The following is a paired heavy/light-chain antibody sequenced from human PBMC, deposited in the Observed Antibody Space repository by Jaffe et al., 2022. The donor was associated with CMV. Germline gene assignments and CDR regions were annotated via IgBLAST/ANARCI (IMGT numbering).Light chain of an antibody. CDR3: QQSYSPVYA. CDR1: QNINHY. J-gene: IGKJ2*01. CDR2: AAS. Sequence: DIQMTQSPSSLSASVGDRVTITCRASQNINHYLNWYQQKPGRAPKLLIYAASSLQFGVPSRFSGSGSGTVFTLTISSLQLEDFAIYYCQQSYSPVYAFGQGTNLEIK. V-gene: IGKV1-39*01.
Heavy chain of an antibody. V-gene: IGHV2-70*15. D-gene: IGHD1-7*01. CDR3: ARTVHFGITPGTTRYLDY. J-gene: IGHJ4*02. CDR1: GFSLSTSGMC. Sequence: QVTLRESGPALVKPTQTLTLTCTVSGFSLSTSGMCVSWVRQPPGKALEWLARIDWDDDKYYSTSLKTRLTISTDTSKNQVVLTMTDVDPVDTATYYCARTVHFGITPGTTRYLDYWRQGTLVTVSS. CDR2: IDWDDDK.